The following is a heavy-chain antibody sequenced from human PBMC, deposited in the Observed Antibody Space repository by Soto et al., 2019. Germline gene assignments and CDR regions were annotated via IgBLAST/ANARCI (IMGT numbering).Heavy chain of an antibody. V-gene: IGHV3-74*01. Sequence: EVQLVESGGGLVQPGGSLRLSCAASGFTFSNYWMHWVRQATGKGLVWVSRIKSDGSSTNYADSVKGRFTSSRDNAKNTLYLQLNSLRVEDTAVYYCARGNNGMDVWGQGTTVTVSS. CDR1: GFTFSNYW. J-gene: IGHJ6*02. CDR2: IKSDGSST. CDR3: ARGNNGMDV.